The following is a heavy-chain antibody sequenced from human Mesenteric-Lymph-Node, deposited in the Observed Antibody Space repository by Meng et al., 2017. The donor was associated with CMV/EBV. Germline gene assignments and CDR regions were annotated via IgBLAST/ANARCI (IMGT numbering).Heavy chain of an antibody. D-gene: IGHD3-9*01. V-gene: IGHV4-61*01. J-gene: IGHJ4*02. CDR3: AGTLNYDILTGYWY. Sequence: CGGSVGSGSCDWSWCRQRPGKRLEWIGYICCDGGNNYDHSLRNRIAITVDATKNQFSLRLSSVAAADEAVYYCAGTLNYDILTGYWYWGQGTLVTVSS. CDR1: GGSVGSGSCD. CDR2: ICCDGGN.